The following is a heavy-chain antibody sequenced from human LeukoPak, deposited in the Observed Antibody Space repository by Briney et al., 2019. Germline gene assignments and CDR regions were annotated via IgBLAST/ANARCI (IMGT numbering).Heavy chain of an antibody. CDR1: GFAFSTYS. CDR2: ISPGSSTI. CDR3: ARDYDSSGYYYYWHYFDY. D-gene: IGHD3-22*01. J-gene: IGHJ4*02. V-gene: IGHV3-48*04. Sequence: GGSLRLYCAASGFAFSTYSMIWVRQAPGKGLEWVSYISPGSSTIYYADFAKGRFTISRDNAKNSLYLQMNSLRAEDTAVYYCARDYDSSGYYYYWHYFDYWGQGTLVTVSS.